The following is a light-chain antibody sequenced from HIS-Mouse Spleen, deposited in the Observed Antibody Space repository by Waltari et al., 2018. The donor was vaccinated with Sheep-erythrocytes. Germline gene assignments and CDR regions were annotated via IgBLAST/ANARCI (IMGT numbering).Light chain of an antibody. CDR2: DVS. J-gene: IGLJ1*01. V-gene: IGLV2-11*01. CDR3: CSYAGSYNHV. CDR1: SSDVGGYTY. Sequence: QSALTQPRSVSGSPGPSVTIPCTGTSSDVGGYTYVPWYQQHPGKAPKLMIYDVSKRPSGVPDRFSGSKSGNTASLTISGLQAEDEADYYCCSYAGSYNHVFATGTKVTVL.